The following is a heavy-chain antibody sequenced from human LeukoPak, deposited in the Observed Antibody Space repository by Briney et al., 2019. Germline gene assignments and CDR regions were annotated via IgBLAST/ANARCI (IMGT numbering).Heavy chain of an antibody. J-gene: IGHJ5*02. CDR3: ARAGSGWKNSVAKTWFDP. CDR2: INTNTGNP. V-gene: IGHV7-4-1*02. CDR1: GYTFTSYA. Sequence: ASVKVPCKASGYTFTSYAMNWVRQAPGQGLEWMGWINTNTGNPTYAQGFTGRFVFSLDTSVSTAYLQISSLKAEDTAVYYCARAGSGWKNSVAKTWFDPWGQGTLVTVSS. D-gene: IGHD6-25*01.